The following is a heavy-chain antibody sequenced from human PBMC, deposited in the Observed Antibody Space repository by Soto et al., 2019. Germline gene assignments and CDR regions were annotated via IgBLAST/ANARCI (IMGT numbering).Heavy chain of an antibody. CDR3: ERGKIQQQREY. D-gene: IGHD6-13*01. CDR2: IYHMGSA. V-gene: IGHV4-4*01. J-gene: IGHJ1*01. CDR1: GDSISSNNW. Sequence: QVQLQESGPGLVKPAGTLSLTCNVSGDSISSNNWWSWVRQPPGKGLEWIGEIYHMGSANYNPSPKKPVLIPVDKAKNQYFRKLTSVTAADTAVYFCERGKIQQQREYWGQGTLVTVSS.